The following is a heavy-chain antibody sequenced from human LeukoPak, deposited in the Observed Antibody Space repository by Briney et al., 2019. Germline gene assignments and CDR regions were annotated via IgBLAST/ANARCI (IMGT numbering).Heavy chain of an antibody. CDR3: AIIVGAKYAFDI. Sequence: PSETLSLTCTVSGGSISSSSYYWGWIRQPPGKGLEWIGSIYYSGSTYYNPSLKSRVTISVDTSKNQFSLKLSSVTAADTAVYYCAIIVGAKYAFDIWGQGTMVTVSS. D-gene: IGHD1-26*01. CDR1: GGSISSSSYY. J-gene: IGHJ3*02. V-gene: IGHV4-39*07. CDR2: IYYSGST.